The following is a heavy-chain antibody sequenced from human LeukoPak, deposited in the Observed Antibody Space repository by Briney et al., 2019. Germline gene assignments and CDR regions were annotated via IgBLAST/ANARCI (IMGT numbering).Heavy chain of an antibody. CDR1: GFTFSLYS. CDR3: ARGGMGPSGGIQH. CDR2: ISSATSYI. Sequence: PGGSLRLSCVASGFTFSLYSMNWVRQAPGKGLEWVSSISSATSYISYVDSVKGRFTISRDNAKNSLYLEMNSLRVEDTAVYYCARGGMGPSGGIQHWGQGTLVTVSS. V-gene: IGHV3-21*01. J-gene: IGHJ1*01. D-gene: IGHD3-16*01.